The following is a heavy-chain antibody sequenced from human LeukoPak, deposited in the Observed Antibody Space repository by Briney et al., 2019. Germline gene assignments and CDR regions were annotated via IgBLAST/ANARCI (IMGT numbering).Heavy chain of an antibody. J-gene: IGHJ6*03. V-gene: IGHV4-34*01. CDR1: GGSFRGYY. CDR2: INHSGST. D-gene: IGHD2-2*01. Sequence: SETLSLTCAVYGGSFRGYYWSWIRQPPGKGLEWIGEINHSGSTNYNPSLKSRVTISVDTSKNQFSLKLSSVTAADTAVYYCARRKAGSSTSWKLSASHYYYYMDVWGKGTTATVSS. CDR3: ARRKAGSSTSWKLSASHYYYYMDV.